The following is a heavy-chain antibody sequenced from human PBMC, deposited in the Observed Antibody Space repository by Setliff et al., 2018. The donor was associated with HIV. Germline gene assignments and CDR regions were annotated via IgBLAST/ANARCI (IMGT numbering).Heavy chain of an antibody. Sequence: SETLSLTCAVSGYSISSGYYWGWIRQPPGRGLEWIGNIYHSGGTHYNPSLEGRVTISVDTSKNQFSLKLSSVTAADTAVYYCARTPEDYDQYFFDRWGQGTLVTVSS. CDR2: IYHSGGT. CDR1: GYSISSGYY. CDR3: ARTPEDYDQYFFDR. D-gene: IGHD3-22*01. J-gene: IGHJ4*02. V-gene: IGHV4-38-2*01.